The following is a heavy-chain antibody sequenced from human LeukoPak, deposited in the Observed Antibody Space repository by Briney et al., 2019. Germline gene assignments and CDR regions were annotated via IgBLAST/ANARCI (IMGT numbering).Heavy chain of an antibody. V-gene: IGHV4-61*02. Sequence: NTSETLSLTCTATGGSTNNVSYYWSWIRQPAGKGLEWIERIHPTGNTMYNPSLKSRVTILVDTSKNQFSLKLTSVTAADTAVYYCASHYSRSGIDAFDIWGQGTVVTVSS. D-gene: IGHD6-6*01. J-gene: IGHJ3*02. CDR2: IHPTGNT. CDR1: GGSTNNVSYY. CDR3: ASHYSRSGIDAFDI.